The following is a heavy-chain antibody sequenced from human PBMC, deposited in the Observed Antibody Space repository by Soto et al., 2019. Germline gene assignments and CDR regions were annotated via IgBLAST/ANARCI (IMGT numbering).Heavy chain of an antibody. CDR3: ARISPNGTLDY. J-gene: IGHJ4*02. CDR2: IDYDNDR. D-gene: IGHD1-1*01. V-gene: IGHV2-70*04. CDR1: GFSLTNSAMR. Sequence: GSGPTLVNPTETLRLTCAFSGFSLTNSAMRVTWIRQSPGKALEWLARIDYDNDRFYSSSLKTRLTISKDTSKNQVVLTMTNMDPGDTATYYCARISPNGTLDYWGQGILVTVSS.